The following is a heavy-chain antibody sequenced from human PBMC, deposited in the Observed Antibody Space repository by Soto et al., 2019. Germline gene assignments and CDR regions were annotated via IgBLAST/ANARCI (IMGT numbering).Heavy chain of an antibody. D-gene: IGHD6-19*01. CDR3: ARLAVAGDYYYYYMDV. CDR1: GFTFSSYG. J-gene: IGHJ6*03. CDR2: IWYDGSNK. Sequence: VQLVESGGGVVQPGRSLRLSCAASGFTFSSYGMHWVRQAPGKGLEWVAVIWYDGSNKYYADSVKGRFTISRDNSKNTLYLQMNSLRAEDTAVYYCARLAVAGDYYYYYMDVWGKGTTVTVSS. V-gene: IGHV3-33*01.